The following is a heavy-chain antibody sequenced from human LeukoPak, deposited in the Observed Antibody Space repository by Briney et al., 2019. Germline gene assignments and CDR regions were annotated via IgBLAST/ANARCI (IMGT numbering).Heavy chain of an antibody. CDR2: ISSSGGTI. Sequence: GGSLRLSCAASGFAFNSHAMSWVRQLPGKGLEWVSYISSSGGTIYYADSVKGRFTISRDNAKNSLYLQMNSLRAEDTAVYYCAGGDSSGYYPIDYWGQGTLVTVSS. CDR3: AGGDSSGYYPIDY. V-gene: IGHV3-48*03. J-gene: IGHJ4*02. CDR1: GFAFNSHA. D-gene: IGHD3-22*01.